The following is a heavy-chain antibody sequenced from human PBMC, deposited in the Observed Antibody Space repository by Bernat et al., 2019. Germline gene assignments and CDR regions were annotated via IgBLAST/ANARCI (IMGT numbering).Heavy chain of an antibody. CDR3: ARLTRWQILRN. CDR1: GFTFSIYS. J-gene: IGHJ4*02. Sequence: EVQLVESGGDLVQPGGSLRLACAASGFTFSIYSMNWVRQAPGKGLDWVSYINGSGSFIHYPDSVTGRFTISRDNVKTSLFLQMNSLRADDTAVYYCARLTRWQILRNCGQATLVTVSS. D-gene: IGHD4-23*01. CDR2: INGSGSFI. V-gene: IGHV3-48*01.